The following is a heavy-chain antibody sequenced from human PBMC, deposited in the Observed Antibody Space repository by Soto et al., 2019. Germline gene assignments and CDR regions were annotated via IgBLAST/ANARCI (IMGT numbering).Heavy chain of an antibody. D-gene: IGHD1-7*01. V-gene: IGHV3-30-3*01. CDR3: ARRTGTAPRFDY. J-gene: IGHJ4*02. CDR1: GFPFSEFE. Sequence: QVQLVESGGGVVQPGRSLRLSCSASGFPFSEFEMYWVRQAPGKGLDWVSFISCDGSNHYYAGSVKGRFTVSRDNSKNTLFLLMNSLRPEDTAVYFCARRTGTAPRFDYWGQGTLVTVSS. CDR2: ISCDGSNH.